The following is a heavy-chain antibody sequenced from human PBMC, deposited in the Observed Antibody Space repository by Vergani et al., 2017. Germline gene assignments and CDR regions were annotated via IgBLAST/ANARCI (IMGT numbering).Heavy chain of an antibody. CDR2: INPNSGGT. V-gene: IGHV1-2*02. Sequence: QVQLVQSGAEVKKPGASVKVSCKASGYTFTGYYMHWVRQAPGQGLEWMGWINPNSGGTNYAQKFQGRVTMTRDTSISTAYMELSRLRSDDTAVYYCARLYYYDSSGLYYFDYWGQGTTVTVSS. CDR3: ARLYYYDSSGLYYFDY. J-gene: IGHJ4*03. D-gene: IGHD3-22*01. CDR1: GYTFTGYY.